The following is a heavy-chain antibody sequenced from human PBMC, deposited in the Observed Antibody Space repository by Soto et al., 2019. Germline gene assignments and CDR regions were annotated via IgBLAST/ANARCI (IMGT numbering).Heavy chain of an antibody. CDR3: ARDDRDYYDSSSLRH. CDR2: IWYDGSNK. Sequence: VQLVESGGGVVQPGRSLRLSCAASGFTFSSYGMHWVRQAPGKGLEWVAVIWYDGSNKYYADSVKGRFTISRDNSKNTLYLQMNSLRAEDTAVYYCARDDRDYYDSSSLRHWGQGTLVTVSS. J-gene: IGHJ1*01. CDR1: GFTFSSYG. V-gene: IGHV3-33*01. D-gene: IGHD3-22*01.